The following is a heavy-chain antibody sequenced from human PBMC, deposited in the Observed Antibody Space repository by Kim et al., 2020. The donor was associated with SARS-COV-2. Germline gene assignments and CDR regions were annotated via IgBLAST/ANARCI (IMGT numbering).Heavy chain of an antibody. Sequence: GGSLRLSCAASGFRFNAFDMNWVRQVTGKGLEWVSTIGSGGDTYYGGSVKGRFTVSRENAQSSLFLQMNSLRAADTAVYYCVRGQSPITGVRGHMDPSKFDYWGQGILVVVSS. V-gene: IGHV3-13*01. CDR2: IGSGGDT. CDR1: GFRFNAFD. J-gene: IGHJ4*02. CDR3: VRGQSPITGVRGHMDPSKFDY. D-gene: IGHD3-10*01.